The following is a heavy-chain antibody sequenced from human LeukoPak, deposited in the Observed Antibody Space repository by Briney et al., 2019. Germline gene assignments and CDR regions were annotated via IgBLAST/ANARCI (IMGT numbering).Heavy chain of an antibody. Sequence: GGSLRLSCAASGFTFSSYWMSWVRQAPGKGLEWVANIKQDGSEKYYVDSVKGRFTISRDNAKNSLYLQMNSLRAEDTAVYYCARDRVGATLYFDYWGQGTLVTVSS. CDR1: GFTFSSYW. D-gene: IGHD1-26*01. V-gene: IGHV3-7*03. CDR3: ARDRVGATLYFDY. CDR2: IKQDGSEK. J-gene: IGHJ4*02.